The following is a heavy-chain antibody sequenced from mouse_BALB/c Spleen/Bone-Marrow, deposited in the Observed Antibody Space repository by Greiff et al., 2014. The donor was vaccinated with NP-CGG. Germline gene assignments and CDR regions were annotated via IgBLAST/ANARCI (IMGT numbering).Heavy chain of an antibody. CDR1: GYSFTGYY. V-gene: IGHV1-31*01. Sequence: VQLQQSGPELVKPGASVKISCKASGYSFTGYYMHWVKQSHVKSLEWIGRINPYNGATSYNQNFKDKASLTVDKSSSTAYMELHSLTSEDSAVYYCARGIYYEGYFDYWGQGTTLTVSS. D-gene: IGHD1-1*01. CDR3: ARGIYYEGYFDY. CDR2: INPYNGAT. J-gene: IGHJ2*01.